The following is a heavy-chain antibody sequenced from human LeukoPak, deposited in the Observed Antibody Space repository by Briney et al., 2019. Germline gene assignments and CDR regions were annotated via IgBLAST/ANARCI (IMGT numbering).Heavy chain of an antibody. V-gene: IGHV3-7*01. CDR1: GFTFSSFW. J-gene: IGHJ3*02. Sequence: GGSLRLSCAASGFTFSSFWMSWVRQAPGKGLEWVANINQDGSDKYYVDSVKGRFTISRDNAKNSLYLQMNSLRAEDTAVYCCANLGDLCGDDIWGQGTMVTVSS. CDR3: ANLGDLCGDDI. CDR2: INQDGSDK. D-gene: IGHD2-21*02.